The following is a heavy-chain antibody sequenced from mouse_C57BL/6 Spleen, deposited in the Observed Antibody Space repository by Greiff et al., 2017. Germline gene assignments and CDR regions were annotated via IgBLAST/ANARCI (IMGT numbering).Heavy chain of an antibody. Sequence: DVHLVESGGGLVKPGGSLKLSCAASGFTFSSYAMSWVRQTPEKRLEWVATISDGGSYTYYPNNVKGRITISRDNAKNNLYLQMRHLKSEDTAMYYCARGGLGRGYFDYWGQGTTLTVSS. CDR3: ARGGLGRGYFDY. CDR2: ISDGGSYT. CDR1: GFTFSSYA. J-gene: IGHJ2*01. D-gene: IGHD4-1*01. V-gene: IGHV5-4*01.